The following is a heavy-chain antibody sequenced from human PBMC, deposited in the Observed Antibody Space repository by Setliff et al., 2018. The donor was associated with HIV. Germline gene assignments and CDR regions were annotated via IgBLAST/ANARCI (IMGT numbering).Heavy chain of an antibody. CDR1: GFTFSSYG. D-gene: IGHD1-26*01. J-gene: IGHJ3*02. CDR2: IRYDGSNK. V-gene: IGHV3-30*02. Sequence: RLSCAASGFTFSSYGMHWVRQAPGKGLEWVAFIRYDGSNKYYADSVKGRFTISRDNSKNTLYLQMNSLRAEDTAVYYCARASGSYFGAFDIWGQGTMVTVSS. CDR3: ARASGSYFGAFDI.